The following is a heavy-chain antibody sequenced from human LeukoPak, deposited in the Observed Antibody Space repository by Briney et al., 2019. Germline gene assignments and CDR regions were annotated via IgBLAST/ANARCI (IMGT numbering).Heavy chain of an antibody. Sequence: SGGSLRLSCGASGFNLNNYAMSRVRQAPGEGLAWVSGISTSGSGTYYADSVKGRFTIYRDNSKNTLYLQMNSLRAQDTAVYYCARSLLPQWVVPPLDYGGQGTRVTVSS. J-gene: IGHJ4*02. CDR2: ISTSGSGT. CDR3: ARSLLPQWVVPPLDY. CDR1: GFNLNNYA. V-gene: IGHV3-23*01. D-gene: IGHD6-19*01.